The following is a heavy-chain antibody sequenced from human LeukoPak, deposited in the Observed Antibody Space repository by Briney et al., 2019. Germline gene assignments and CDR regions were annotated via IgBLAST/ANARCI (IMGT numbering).Heavy chain of an antibody. D-gene: IGHD5-12*01. CDR1: GFTFSSNA. Sequence: QPGGSLRLSCVASGFTFSSNAMHWVRQAPGKGLEWVAVISYDGSNKYYADSVKGRFTISRDNSKNTLYLQMNSLRAEDTAVYYCARDSGGYDFDYWGQGTLVTVSS. CDR2: ISYDGSNK. CDR3: ARDSGGYDFDY. J-gene: IGHJ4*02. V-gene: IGHV3-30-3*01.